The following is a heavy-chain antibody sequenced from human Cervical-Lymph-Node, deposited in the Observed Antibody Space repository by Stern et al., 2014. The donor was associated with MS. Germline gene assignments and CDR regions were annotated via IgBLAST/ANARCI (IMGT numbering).Heavy chain of an antibody. CDR3: AGGRARDDEYFQH. J-gene: IGHJ1*01. D-gene: IGHD5-24*01. CDR1: GGTFSNYA. Sequence: HVQLVESGAEVKKPGSSVKVSCKASGGTFSNYAISWVRQAPGQGLEWMGGIIPILGPANDAQKFQGRVTIPADESTNTAFMELSSLRSEDTAVYYCAGGRARDDEYFQHWGQGTLVTVSS. CDR2: IIPILGPA. V-gene: IGHV1-69*01.